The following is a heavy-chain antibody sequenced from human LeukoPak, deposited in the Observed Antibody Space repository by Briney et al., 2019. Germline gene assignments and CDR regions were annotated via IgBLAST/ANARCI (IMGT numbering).Heavy chain of an antibody. J-gene: IGHJ4*02. D-gene: IGHD4-11*01. V-gene: IGHV1-18*01. CDR1: GYTFTSYG. CDR2: ISAYSGNT. CDR3: ARDLSTVTTGTFVY. Sequence: ASVKVSCKASGYTFTSYGISWVRQAPGQGLEWMGWISAYSGNTNYAQKLQDRGTMTTDTSTSTAYMELRSLRSDDTAVYFCARDLSTVTTGTFVYWGQGTLVTVSS.